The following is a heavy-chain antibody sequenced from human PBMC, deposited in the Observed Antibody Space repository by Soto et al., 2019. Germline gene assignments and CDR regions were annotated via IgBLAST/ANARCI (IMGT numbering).Heavy chain of an antibody. V-gene: IGHV3-21*01. CDR1: GFTFSTYS. J-gene: IGHJ4*02. CDR2: ISTSSTYI. D-gene: IGHD3-22*01. CDR3: ARMYYYGSSGYTSTDH. Sequence: EVQLVESGGGLVKPGGSLRLSCAASGFTFSTYSMIWVRQAPGKGLEWVSSISTSSTYIYYADSVTGRFTISRDNAKNSRYLKMNRLRGVDPAVYYCARMYYYGSSGYTSTDHWGQGTLCTVSS.